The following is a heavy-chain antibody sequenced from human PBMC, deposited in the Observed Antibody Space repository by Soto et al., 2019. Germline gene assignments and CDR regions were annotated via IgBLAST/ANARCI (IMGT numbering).Heavy chain of an antibody. D-gene: IGHD2-2*01. CDR3: ASSSTILGMDV. Sequence: QVQLQESGPGLGKPSQTLSLTCTVSGGSISSGGYYWSWIRQHPGKGLEWIGYTYYSGSTCYNPSLQGRVTISVDTSKNQFSPDLSSVTAADTAVYYCASSSTILGMDVWGQGTKVTVSS. J-gene: IGHJ6*02. CDR1: GGSISSGGYY. V-gene: IGHV4-31*03. CDR2: TYYSGST.